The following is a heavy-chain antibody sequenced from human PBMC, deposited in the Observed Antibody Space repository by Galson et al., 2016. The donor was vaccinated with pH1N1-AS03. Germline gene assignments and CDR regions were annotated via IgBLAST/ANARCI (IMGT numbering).Heavy chain of an antibody. Sequence: SLRLSCAASGFIFSSDWMHWVRHVPGKGLVWVSRITSDGSSISYAAAVKGRFTTSRDNAKNTLYLQMNSLSAEDTAVYHCARAMYTSGWYGMDVWGQGTTVTVSS. CDR3: ARAMYTSGWYGMDV. D-gene: IGHD6-19*01. V-gene: IGHV3-74*01. CDR2: ITSDGSSI. CDR1: GFIFSSDW. J-gene: IGHJ6*02.